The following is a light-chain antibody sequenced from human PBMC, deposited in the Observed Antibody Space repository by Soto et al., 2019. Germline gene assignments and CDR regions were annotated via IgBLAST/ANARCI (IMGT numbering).Light chain of an antibody. V-gene: IGLV4-69*01. CDR2: LNSDGSH. CDR3: QTWGTDIVV. J-gene: IGLJ2*01. CDR1: SGHSSYA. Sequence: QSVLTQSPSASASLGASVKLTCTLSSGHSSYAIAWHQQQPEKGPRYLMKLNSDGSHSKGDGIPDRFSGSSSGAERYLTISSRQSEDEADYYCQTWGTDIVVFGGGTKLTVL.